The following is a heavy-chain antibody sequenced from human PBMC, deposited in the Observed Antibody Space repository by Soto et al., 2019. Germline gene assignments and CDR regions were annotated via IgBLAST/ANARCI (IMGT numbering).Heavy chain of an antibody. CDR3: AQLKSTSYGFDD. CDR1: GSTIRRDCYY. V-gene: IGHV4-31*03. CDR2: IYYSGTT. D-gene: IGHD2-2*01. Sequence: TLSLTSTLSGSTIRRDCYYWSWNRQHPGKGLEWIGCIYYSGTTHYNPPLKSRVTISVNTFKNQLSLKVTSLTAADAVVYCRAQLKSTSYGFDDWGEGTLVTVSS. J-gene: IGHJ4*02.